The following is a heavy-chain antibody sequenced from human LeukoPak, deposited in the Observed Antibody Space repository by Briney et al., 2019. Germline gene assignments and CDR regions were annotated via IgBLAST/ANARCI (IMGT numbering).Heavy chain of an antibody. V-gene: IGHV3-74*01. J-gene: IGHJ6*03. CDR3: ARDVPGIAAAGPYYYYYYMDV. Sequence: GGSLRLSCAASGFTFSSYWMHWVRQAPGKGLLWVSRIYSDGSSTIYADSVQGRFIISRDNAKNSLYLQMNSLRAEDTAVYYCARDVPGIAAAGPYYYYYYMDVWGKGTTVTVSS. D-gene: IGHD6-13*01. CDR2: IYSDGSST. CDR1: GFTFSSYW.